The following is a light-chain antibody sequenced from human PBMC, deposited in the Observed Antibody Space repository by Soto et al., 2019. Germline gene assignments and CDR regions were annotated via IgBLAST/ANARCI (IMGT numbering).Light chain of an antibody. CDR2: DAS. CDR3: QQYNSYSWT. Sequence: DIQITQSPSTLSASVGDGVTITCRASQSISSWLAWYQQKPGDAPNLLIYDASSLESGVPSRFSGSGSGTEFTLTISSLQPDDFATYYCQQYNSYSWTFGQGTKVDI. CDR1: QSISSW. J-gene: IGKJ1*01. V-gene: IGKV1-5*01.